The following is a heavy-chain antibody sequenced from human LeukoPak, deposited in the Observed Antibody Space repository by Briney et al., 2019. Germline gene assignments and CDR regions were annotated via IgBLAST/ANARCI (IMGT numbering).Heavy chain of an antibody. CDR1: GFTFDRYT. CDR3: VKAAVTYWPYYFDY. Sequence: GGSLRLSCAASGFTFDRYTMIWARQAPGKGLEWVSAISGSGGDTWYADSVKGRFAVSRDNSKSTVSLQMNSLRAEDTAVYFCVKAAVTYWPYYFDYWGQGALVSVSS. D-gene: IGHD2-21*02. CDR2: ISGSGGDT. V-gene: IGHV3-23*01. J-gene: IGHJ4*02.